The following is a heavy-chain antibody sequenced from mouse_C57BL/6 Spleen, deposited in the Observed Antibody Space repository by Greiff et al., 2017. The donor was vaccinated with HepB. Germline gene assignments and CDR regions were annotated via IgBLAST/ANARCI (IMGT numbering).Heavy chain of an antibody. CDR2: INPGSGGT. CDR1: GYAFTNYL. V-gene: IGHV1-54*01. Sequence: VQLQQSGAELVRPGTSVKVSCKASGYAFTNYLIEWVKQRPGQGLEWIGVINPGSGGTNYNEKFKGKATLTADKSSSTAYMQLSSLTSEDSAVYFCAVPHLNFDVWGTGTTVTVSS. CDR3: AVPHLNFDV. J-gene: IGHJ1*03.